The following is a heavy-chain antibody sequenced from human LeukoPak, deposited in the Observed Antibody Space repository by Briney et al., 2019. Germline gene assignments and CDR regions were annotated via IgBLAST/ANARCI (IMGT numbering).Heavy chain of an antibody. V-gene: IGHV4-31*03. J-gene: IGHJ4*02. D-gene: IGHD1-14*01. Sequence: SETLSLTCTVSGGSISSGGYYWSWIRQPPGKGLEWIGYIYYSGSTYYNPSLKSRVTIFVDTSKNQFSLKVSSVTAADTAVYYCASRNSAGGDYWGQGTLVIVSS. CDR2: IYYSGST. CDR1: GGSISSGGYY. CDR3: ASRNSAGGDY.